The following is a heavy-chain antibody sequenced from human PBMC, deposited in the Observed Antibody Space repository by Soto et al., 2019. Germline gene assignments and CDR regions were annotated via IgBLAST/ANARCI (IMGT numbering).Heavy chain of an antibody. CDR2: ISGSGGST. J-gene: IGHJ4*02. CDR1: GFTFSSYA. V-gene: IGHV3-23*01. CDR3: ARGRGAVAGTGGDY. Sequence: EVQLLESGGGLVQPGGSLRLSCAASGFTFSSYAMSWVRQAPGKGLEWVSAISGSGGSTYYADSVKGRFTISRDNSKNTLYLRMNSLRAEDTAVYYCARGRGAVAGTGGDYWGQGTLVTVSS. D-gene: IGHD6-19*01.